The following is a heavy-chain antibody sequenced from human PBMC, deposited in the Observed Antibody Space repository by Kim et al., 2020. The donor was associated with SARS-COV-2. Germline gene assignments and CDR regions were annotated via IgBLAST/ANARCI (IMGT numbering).Heavy chain of an antibody. Sequence: GGSLRLSCAASGFTFSSNTLNWVRQAPGKGLEWVSTISPGGTNTYYTDSVKGRFTISRDNSKDTLYLQMNSLRAEDTAIYYCAKDLSRGYDPLWGQGTLV. J-gene: IGHJ4*02. CDR2: ISPGGTNT. CDR3: AKDLSRGYDPL. CDR1: GFTFSSNT. D-gene: IGHD5-12*01. V-gene: IGHV3-23*01.